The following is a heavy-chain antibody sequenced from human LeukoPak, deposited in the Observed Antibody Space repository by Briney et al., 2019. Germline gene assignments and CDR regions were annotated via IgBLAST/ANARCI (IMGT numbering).Heavy chain of an antibody. Sequence: GGSLRLSGAASGFSFSRYWMTWVRQAPGKGREWVANIKGDESDDHYVASVRGRFTISRDNAKRSLYLQMNNLRAEDTGVYYCARVADYDFLSGYYSPFDHWGQGVLVIVSS. D-gene: IGHD3-3*01. V-gene: IGHV3-7*01. CDR3: ARVADYDFLSGYYSPFDH. CDR1: GFSFSRYW. CDR2: IKGDESDD. J-gene: IGHJ4*02.